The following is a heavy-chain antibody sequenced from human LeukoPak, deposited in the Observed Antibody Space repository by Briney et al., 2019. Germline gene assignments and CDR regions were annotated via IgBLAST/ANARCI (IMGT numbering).Heavy chain of an antibody. CDR3: ARDQIGYGLDY. Sequence: SETLSLTCIVSSGSINNHYWSWIRQPPGKGLEWVGYIYNSWNTNYNPSLQNRVTISMDASRKQFSLNLTSVTAADTAVYYCARDQIGYGLDYWGQGTLVTVSS. CDR2: IYNSWNT. V-gene: IGHV4-59*11. J-gene: IGHJ4*02. CDR1: SGSINNHY. D-gene: IGHD5-18*01.